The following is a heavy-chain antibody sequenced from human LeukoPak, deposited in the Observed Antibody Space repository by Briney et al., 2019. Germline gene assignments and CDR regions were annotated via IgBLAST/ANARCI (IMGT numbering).Heavy chain of an antibody. V-gene: IGHV3-13*01. CDR2: IGTAGDT. D-gene: IGHD3-22*01. J-gene: IGHJ4*02. CDR1: GFAFSSYD. Sequence: GGSLRLSCAASGFAFSSYDMHWVRQATGKGLEWVSAIGTAGDTYYPGSVKGRFTISRENAKNSLYLQMNSLRAEDTAVYYCARGYYDSSGYIYYFDYWGQGTLVTVSS. CDR3: ARGYYDSSGYIYYFDY.